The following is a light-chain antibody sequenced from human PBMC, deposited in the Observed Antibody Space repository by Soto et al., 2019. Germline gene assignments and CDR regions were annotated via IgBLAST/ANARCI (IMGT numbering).Light chain of an antibody. Sequence: EIVLTQSPGTLSLSPGERATLSCRASQSVSSSYLAWYQQKPGQAPRLLIYGASSRATGIPDRFSGSGSGTDFTLTISRLEPEDFAVSYCQQYGSPFGGGTKVEIK. CDR1: QSVSSSY. CDR2: GAS. V-gene: IGKV3-20*01. J-gene: IGKJ4*01. CDR3: QQYGSP.